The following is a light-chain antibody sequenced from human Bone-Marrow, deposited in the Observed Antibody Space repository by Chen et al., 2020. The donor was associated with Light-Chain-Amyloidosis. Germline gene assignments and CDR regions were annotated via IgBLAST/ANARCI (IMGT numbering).Light chain of an antibody. J-gene: IGLJ2*01. V-gene: IGLV3-25*03. Sequence: SYELTQPPSGSVSPGQTARITCSGDDLPTKYAYWYQQKQGQAPVLVIHRDTERPSGISERFSGPSSGTTATLTISGVQAEDEADYHCQSADSSGTYGVVFGGGSTLSVL. CDR1: DLPTKY. CDR3: QSADSSGTYGVV. CDR2: RDT.